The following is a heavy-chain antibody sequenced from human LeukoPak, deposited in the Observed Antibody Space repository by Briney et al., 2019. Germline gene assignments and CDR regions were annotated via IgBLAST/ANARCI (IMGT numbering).Heavy chain of an antibody. D-gene: IGHD1-14*01. CDR1: AYPFDKCG. CDR2: ISAYNGNT. V-gene: IGHV1-18*01. J-gene: IGHJ4*02. Sequence: ASVKDSCKPSAYPFDKCGLTWVRQAPGQGLEWMGWISAYNGNTHYAQKFRDRLTMTTDTSTRTAYLELRSLKSDDTAVYYCARDRLDSDLTGDTSHWGQGTLVTVSS. CDR3: ARDRLDSDLTGDTSH.